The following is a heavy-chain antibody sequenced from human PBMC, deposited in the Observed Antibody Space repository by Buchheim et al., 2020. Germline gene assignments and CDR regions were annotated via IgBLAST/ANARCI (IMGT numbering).Heavy chain of an antibody. CDR2: ISYDGSIK. D-gene: IGHD6-13*01. CDR1: GGSIISSSYY. Sequence: QLQVQESGPGLVRPSETLFLTCTVSGGSIISSSYYWGWVRQAPGKGLEWVAVISYDGSIKYYADSVKGRFTISRDNSKNTLYLQMNSLRAGDTAVYYCAKDYGYSNSWYFDYWGQGAL. V-gene: IGHV3-30*18. J-gene: IGHJ4*02. CDR3: AKDYGYSNSWYFDY.